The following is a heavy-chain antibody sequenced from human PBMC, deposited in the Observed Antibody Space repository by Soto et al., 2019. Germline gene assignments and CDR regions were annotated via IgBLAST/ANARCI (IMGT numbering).Heavy chain of an antibody. CDR2: IIPIFGTA. J-gene: IGHJ6*02. D-gene: IGHD2-15*01. CDR3: ARNNGGITYYYYYGMDV. Sequence: QVQLVQSGAEVKKPGSSVKVSCKASGGTFSSYAISWVRQAPGQGLEWMGGIIPIFGTANYAQKFQGRVTITAAESTSTAYMELSSLRSEDTAVYYCARNNGGITYYYYYGMDVWGQGTTVTVSS. CDR1: GGTFSSYA. V-gene: IGHV1-69*12.